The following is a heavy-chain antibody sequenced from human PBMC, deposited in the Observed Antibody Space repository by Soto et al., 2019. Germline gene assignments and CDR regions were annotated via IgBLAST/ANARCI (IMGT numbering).Heavy chain of an antibody. V-gene: IGHV3-23*01. CDR3: AKEVIAARPYYFDY. CDR1: GFTFSSYA. CDR2: ISASGAYT. D-gene: IGHD6-6*01. J-gene: IGHJ4*02. Sequence: EVHLLESGGGLVQPGGSPRLSCAASGFTFSSYAVSWARQTPGKGLEWVSTISASGAYTYYADSVKGRFTISRDNSKNTLYLQMRSLRAGDTATYYCAKEVIAARPYYFDYWGQGTLVTVSS.